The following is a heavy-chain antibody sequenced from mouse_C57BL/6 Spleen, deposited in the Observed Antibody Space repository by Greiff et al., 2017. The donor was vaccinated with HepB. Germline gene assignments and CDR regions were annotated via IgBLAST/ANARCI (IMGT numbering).Heavy chain of an antibody. D-gene: IGHD1-1*01. Sequence: VQLQQPGAELVKPGASVKLSCKASGYTFTSYWMQWVKQRPGQGLEWIGEIDPSNSYTNYNQKFKGKATLTVDTSSSTAYMQLSSLTSEDSAVYYCARLLRSYYYAMDYWGQGTSVTVSS. CDR2: IDPSNSYT. CDR1: GYTFTSYW. CDR3: ARLLRSYYYAMDY. V-gene: IGHV1-50*01. J-gene: IGHJ4*01.